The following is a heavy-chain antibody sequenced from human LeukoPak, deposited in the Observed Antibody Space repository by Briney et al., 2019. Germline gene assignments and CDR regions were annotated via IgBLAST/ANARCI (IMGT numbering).Heavy chain of an antibody. Sequence: GGSLRLSCAASGFTFSSYGMHWVRQAPGKGLEWVAFIRYDGSNKYYADSVKGRFTISRDNSKNTLYLQMNSLRAEDTAVYYCAKDDTGYCSSTSCYSVQHWGQGTLVTVSS. CDR1: GFTFSSYG. V-gene: IGHV3-30*02. J-gene: IGHJ1*01. D-gene: IGHD2-2*02. CDR3: AKDDTGYCSSTSCYSVQH. CDR2: IRYDGSNK.